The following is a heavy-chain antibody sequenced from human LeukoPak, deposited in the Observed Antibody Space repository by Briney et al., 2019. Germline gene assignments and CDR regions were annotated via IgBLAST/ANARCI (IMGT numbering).Heavy chain of an antibody. CDR3: VKGRSGTAAVLGVY. V-gene: IGHV3-23*01. CDR2: INDSGVNT. J-gene: IGHJ4*02. CDR1: GSIFSTYA. D-gene: IGHD6-13*01. Sequence: GGSLRLSCTVSGSIFSTYAMSWVRQAPGKGLEWVSDINDSGVNTHYAESVKGRFSISRDNSKSTLSLQMNSLRAEDTAVYYCVKGRSGTAAVLGVYWGQGTLVTVSS.